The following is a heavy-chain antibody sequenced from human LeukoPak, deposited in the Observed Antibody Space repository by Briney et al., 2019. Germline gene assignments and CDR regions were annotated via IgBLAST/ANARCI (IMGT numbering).Heavy chain of an antibody. CDR2: IYYSGST. V-gene: IGHV4-31*03. J-gene: IGHJ3*02. Sequence: SETLSLTCTVSGGSISSGGYYWSWIRQHPGKGLEWIGYIYYSGSTYYNPSLKSRVTISVDTSKNQFSLKLSSVTAADTAVYYCASLSYYYDSSGMPDIWGQGTMVTVSS. CDR1: GGSISSGGYY. D-gene: IGHD3-22*01. CDR3: ASLSYYYDSSGMPDI.